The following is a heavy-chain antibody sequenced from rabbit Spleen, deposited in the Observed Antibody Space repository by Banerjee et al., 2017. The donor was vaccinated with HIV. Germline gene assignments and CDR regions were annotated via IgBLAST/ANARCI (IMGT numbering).Heavy chain of an antibody. CDR3: ARDTSSSFSSYGMDL. CDR2: IEGGSSAFS. CDR1: GVSFISNSY. D-gene: IGHD1-1*01. Sequence: QSLEESGGDLVKPGASLTLTCTASGVSFISNSYMCWVRQAPGKGLEWIACIEGGSSAFSYFASWAKGRFTISKTSSTTVTLQMTSLTAADTATYFCARDTSSSFSSYGMDLWGPGTLVTVS. J-gene: IGHJ6*01. V-gene: IGHV1S40*01.